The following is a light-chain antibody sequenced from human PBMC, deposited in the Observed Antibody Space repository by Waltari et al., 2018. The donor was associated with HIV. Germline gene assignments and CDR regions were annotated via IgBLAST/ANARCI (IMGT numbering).Light chain of an antibody. CDR3: SSYSTNTNNSPWV. J-gene: IGLJ3*02. Sequence: QSALAQPASVSGSPGQSITISCTGTTSDVGTYNYVSWYQQPPGKGPKLVIFDVSHRLSGISDRFSGSSSGNTASLTISGLRAEDEADYFCSSYSTNTNNSPWVFGGGTKVTVL. CDR1: TSDVGTYNY. CDR2: DVS. V-gene: IGLV2-14*03.